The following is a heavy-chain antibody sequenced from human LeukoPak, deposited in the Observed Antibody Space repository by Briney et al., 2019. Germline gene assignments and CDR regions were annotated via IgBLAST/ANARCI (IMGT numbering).Heavy chain of an antibody. Sequence: PSETLSLTCTVSGDSISRSLYYWGWIRQPPGKGLEWIGYIYYSGSTYYNPSLKSRVTISVDTSKNQFSLKLSSVTAADTAVYYCARDRSVPAALRLNDLWYFDLWGRGTLVTVSS. CDR1: GDSISRSLYY. J-gene: IGHJ2*01. V-gene: IGHV4-31*03. D-gene: IGHD2-2*01. CDR2: IYYSGST. CDR3: ARDRSVPAALRLNDLWYFDL.